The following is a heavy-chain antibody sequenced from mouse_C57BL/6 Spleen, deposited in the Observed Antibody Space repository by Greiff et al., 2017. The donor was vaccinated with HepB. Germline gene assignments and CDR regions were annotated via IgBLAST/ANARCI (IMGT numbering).Heavy chain of an antibody. CDR1: GFTFSDYG. Sequence: EVKLVESGGGLVKPGGSLKLSCAASGFTFSDYGMHWVRQAPEKGLEWVAYISSGSSTIYYADTVKGRFTISRDNAKNTLFLQMTSLRSEDTAMYYCARPYDGYTYWYFDVWGTGTTVTVSS. D-gene: IGHD2-3*01. CDR2: ISSGSSTI. V-gene: IGHV5-17*01. J-gene: IGHJ1*03. CDR3: ARPYDGYTYWYFDV.